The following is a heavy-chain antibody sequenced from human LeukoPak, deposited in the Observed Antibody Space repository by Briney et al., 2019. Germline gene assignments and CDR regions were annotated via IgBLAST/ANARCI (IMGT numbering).Heavy chain of an antibody. Sequence: QPGGSLRLSCAASGFTFSYFGMHWVRQAPGKGLEWVAVIWHDGSIKYYTDSVKGRFTISRDNSENTVNLQMNSLRAEDTAVYYCARARGQNGYDYYDFWGQGTLVTVSS. CDR3: ARARGQNGYDYYDF. V-gene: IGHV3-33*08. J-gene: IGHJ4*02. D-gene: IGHD5-12*01. CDR2: IWHDGSIK. CDR1: GFTFSYFG.